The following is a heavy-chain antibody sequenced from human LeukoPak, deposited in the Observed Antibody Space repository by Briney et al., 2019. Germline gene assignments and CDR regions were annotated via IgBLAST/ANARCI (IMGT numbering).Heavy chain of an antibody. CDR3: ARASPLADYSNYKNEDWFDP. D-gene: IGHD4-11*01. V-gene: IGHV1-18*01. J-gene: IGHJ5*02. Sequence: GASVSVSYRASGYTFTIYGISWVRQAPGQGLEWVGWISAYNGNTNYTQKLQGRVTMTTDTSTSTAYMELRSLRSDDTAAYYCARASPLADYSNYKNEDWFDPWGQGTLVTVSS. CDR1: GYTFTIYG. CDR2: ISAYNGNT.